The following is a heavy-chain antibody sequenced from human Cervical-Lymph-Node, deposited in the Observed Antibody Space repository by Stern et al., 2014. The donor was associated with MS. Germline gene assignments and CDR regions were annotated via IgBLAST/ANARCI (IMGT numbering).Heavy chain of an antibody. CDR1: GYTFTGYT. Sequence: QVQLVQSGAEVQKPGPSVTVSCKASGYTFTGYTMHWGRQAPGQRLDWMGCINAANGNTKYSEKFLGRLTITNDASASTAYMELSSLRSEDTAIYYCARLRASGYSYGYGFDYWGQGTLVTVSS. V-gene: IGHV1-3*01. D-gene: IGHD5-18*01. CDR3: ARLRASGYSYGYGFDY. CDR2: INAANGNT. J-gene: IGHJ4*02.